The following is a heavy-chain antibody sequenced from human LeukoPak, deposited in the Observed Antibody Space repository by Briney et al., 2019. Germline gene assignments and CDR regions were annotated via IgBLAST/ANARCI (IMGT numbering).Heavy chain of an antibody. D-gene: IGHD1-1*01. Sequence: GGSLRLSCAASGFTFSDHGIHWVRQAPGKGLEWVSSVLYNGYTTYYADSVKGRFTISRDNSNNMVYLQMSSLRAEDTAVYYCARDGHILGTTDWFDPWGQGTSVIVSS. CDR3: ARDGHILGTTDWFDP. J-gene: IGHJ5*02. CDR2: VLYNGYTT. V-gene: IGHV3-33*05. CDR1: GFTFSDHG.